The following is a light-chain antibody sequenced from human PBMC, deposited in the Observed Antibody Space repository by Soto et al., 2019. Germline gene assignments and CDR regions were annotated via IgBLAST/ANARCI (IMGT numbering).Light chain of an antibody. CDR2: EDS. CDR3: CSYAGIYV. Sequence: QSVLTQPASVSGSPGQSITISCTGTSSDVGSYNLVSWYQQHPGKAPKLMIYEDSKRPSGVSNRFSGSKSGNTASLTISGLQAEDEADYYCCSYAGIYVFGTGTKVTVL. V-gene: IGLV2-23*01. CDR1: SSDVGSYNL. J-gene: IGLJ1*01.